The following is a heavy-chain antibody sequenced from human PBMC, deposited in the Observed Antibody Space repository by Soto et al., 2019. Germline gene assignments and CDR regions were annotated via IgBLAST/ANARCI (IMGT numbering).Heavy chain of an antibody. J-gene: IGHJ5*02. D-gene: IGHD3-3*01. Sequence: GGSLRLSCAASGFTFSSYSMNWVRQAPGKGLEWVSSISSSNSYIYYADSVKGRFIISRDNAKNSLYLQMNSLRAEDTAVYYCARDLYDFWSGYPNNWFDPWGQGTLVTVSS. V-gene: IGHV3-21*01. CDR2: ISSSNSYI. CDR1: GFTFSSYS. CDR3: ARDLYDFWSGYPNNWFDP.